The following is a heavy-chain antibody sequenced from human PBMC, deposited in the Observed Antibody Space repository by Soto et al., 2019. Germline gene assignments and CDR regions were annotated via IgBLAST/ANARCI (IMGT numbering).Heavy chain of an antibody. Sequence: GASVKVSCKASGYTFTSYGISWVRQAPGQGLEWMGWISAYNGNTNYAQNFQGRVTMTTDTSTSTAYMELRSLRSDDTAVYYCARGAPGWELPLTFDYWGQGTLVTVSS. V-gene: IGHV1-18*01. J-gene: IGHJ4*02. CDR2: ISAYNGNT. D-gene: IGHD1-26*01. CDR1: GYTFTSYG. CDR3: ARGAPGWELPLTFDY.